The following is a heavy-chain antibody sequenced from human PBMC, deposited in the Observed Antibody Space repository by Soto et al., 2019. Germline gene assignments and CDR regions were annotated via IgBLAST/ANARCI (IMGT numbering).Heavy chain of an antibody. CDR2: IYHSGST. J-gene: IGHJ3*02. D-gene: IGHD2-2*01. Sequence: KPSETLSLTCAVSGGSISSGGYSWSWIRQPPGKGLEWIGYIYHSGSTYYNPSLKSRVTISVDTSKNQFSLKLSSVTAADTAVYYCARGSQLLIAGPHSSGYSIGDAFDIWGQGTMVTVSS. V-gene: IGHV4-30-2*01. CDR3: ARGSQLLIAGPHSSGYSIGDAFDI. CDR1: GGSISSGGYS.